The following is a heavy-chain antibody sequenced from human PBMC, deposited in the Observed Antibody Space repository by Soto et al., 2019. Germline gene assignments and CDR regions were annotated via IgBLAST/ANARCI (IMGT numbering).Heavy chain of an antibody. CDR2: INAGNGNT. Sequence: GASVKVSCKASGYTFTSYAMHWVRQAPGQRLEWMGWINAGNGNTKYSQKFQGRVTITRDTSASTAYMELSSLRSDDTAVYYCAREWGALLGGNWFDPWGQGTLVTVSS. CDR3: AREWGALLGGNWFDP. D-gene: IGHD3-16*01. J-gene: IGHJ5*02. V-gene: IGHV1-3*01. CDR1: GYTFTSYA.